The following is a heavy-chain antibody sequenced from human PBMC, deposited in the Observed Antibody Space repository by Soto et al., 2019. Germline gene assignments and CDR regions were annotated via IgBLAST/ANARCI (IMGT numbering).Heavy chain of an antibody. CDR2: IYYSGST. D-gene: IGHD2-2*01. V-gene: IGHV4-39*01. J-gene: IGHJ5*02. CDR3: ARGIVVVPAAMFPPFRYCLAP. CDR1: GGSISSSSYY. Sequence: SETLSLTCTVSGGSISSSSYYWGWIRQPPGKGLEWIGSIYYSGSTYYNPSLKSRVTISVDTAKNQFSLKLSSGAAAAPAVDYCARGIVVVPAAMFPPFRYCLAPGGQGARFTFP.